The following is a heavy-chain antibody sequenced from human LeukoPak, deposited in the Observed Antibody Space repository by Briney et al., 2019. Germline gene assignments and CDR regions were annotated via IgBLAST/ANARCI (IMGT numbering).Heavy chain of an antibody. V-gene: IGHV1-46*01. CDR2: INPSGGST. Sequence: ASVKVSCKASGFTFTSYYMHWVRQAPGQGLEWMGIINPSGGSTSYAQKFQGRVTMTRDTSTSTVYMELSSLRSEDTAVYYCARAYYYDSSGSLLFDHWGQGTLVTVSS. CDR1: GFTFTSYY. CDR3: ARAYYYDSSGSLLFDH. J-gene: IGHJ4*02. D-gene: IGHD3-22*01.